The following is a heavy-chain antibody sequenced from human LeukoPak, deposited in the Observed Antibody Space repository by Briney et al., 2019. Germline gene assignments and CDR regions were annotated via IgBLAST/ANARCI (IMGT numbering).Heavy chain of an antibody. CDR2: ISATGGTT. CDR1: GFTFSSYG. Sequence: GGSLRLSCAASGFTFSSYGMSWVRQAPGKGLEWVSAISATGGTTYYADSVKGRFTISRDNSKNTLYLQMNSLRAEDTAIYYCARHLVWGGSSSSLGYWGQGTLVTVSS. CDR3: ARHLVWGGSSSSLGY. J-gene: IGHJ4*02. D-gene: IGHD6-6*01. V-gene: IGHV3-23*01.